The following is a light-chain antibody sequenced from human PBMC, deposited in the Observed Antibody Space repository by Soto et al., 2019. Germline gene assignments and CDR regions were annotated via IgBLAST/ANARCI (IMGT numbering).Light chain of an antibody. V-gene: IGLV2-14*01. CDR3: SSYTSSSNYV. Sequence: QSVLAQPASVSGSPGQSITISCTGTSSDVGNYNYASWYQQHPAKAPKLMIFEVSNRPSGISSRFSGSKSGNTASLTISGLQAEDEADYYCSSYTSSSNYVFGTGTKVTVL. CDR1: SSDVGNYNY. J-gene: IGLJ1*01. CDR2: EVS.